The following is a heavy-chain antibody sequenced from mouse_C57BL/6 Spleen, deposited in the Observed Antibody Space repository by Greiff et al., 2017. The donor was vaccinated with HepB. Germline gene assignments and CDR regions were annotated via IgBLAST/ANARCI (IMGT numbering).Heavy chain of an antibody. CDR1: GYTFTEYT. J-gene: IGHJ2*01. CDR3: ARHEGRRRNTTVVAPFDY. V-gene: IGHV1-62-2*01. Sequence: VQLQQSGAELVKPGASVKLSCKASGYTFTEYTIHWVKQRSGQGLEWIGWFYPGSGSIKYNEKFKDKATLTADKSSSTVYMELSRLTSEDSAVYCCARHEGRRRNTTVVAPFDYWGQGTTLTVSS. D-gene: IGHD1-1*01. CDR2: FYPGSGSI.